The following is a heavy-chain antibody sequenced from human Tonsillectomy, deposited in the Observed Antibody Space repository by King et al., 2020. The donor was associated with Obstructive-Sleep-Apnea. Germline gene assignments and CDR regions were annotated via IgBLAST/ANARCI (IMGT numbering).Heavy chain of an antibody. Sequence: QLVQSGGGVVQPGRSLRLSCAASGFTFSSYAMHWVRQAPGKGLEWVAVISYDGSNKYFADSVKGRFTISRDNSKNTLYLQMNSLRAEDTAVYYCARVCGYSYGLGTDYWGQGTLVTVSS. J-gene: IGHJ4*02. CDR1: GFTFSSYA. CDR2: ISYDGSNK. V-gene: IGHV3-30*04. D-gene: IGHD5-18*01. CDR3: ARVCGYSYGLGTDY.